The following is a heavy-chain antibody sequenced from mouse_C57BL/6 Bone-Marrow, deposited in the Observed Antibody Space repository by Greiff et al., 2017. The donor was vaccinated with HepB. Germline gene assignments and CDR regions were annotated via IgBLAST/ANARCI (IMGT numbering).Heavy chain of an antibody. CDR2: ISSGGSYT. J-gene: IGHJ3*01. CDR1: GFTFSSYG. CDR3: ARHFMVTTEFAY. V-gene: IGHV5-6*01. Sequence: EVQGVESGGDLVKPGGSLKLSCAASGFTFSSYGMSWVRQTPDKRLEWVATISSGGSYTYYPDSVKGRFTISRDNAKNTLYLQMSSLKSEDTAMYYCARHFMVTTEFAYWGQGTLVTVSA. D-gene: IGHD2-2*01.